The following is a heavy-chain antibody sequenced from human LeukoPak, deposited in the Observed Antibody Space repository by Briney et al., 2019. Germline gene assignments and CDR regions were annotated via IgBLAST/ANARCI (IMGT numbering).Heavy chain of an antibody. CDR3: ARESLSGSSWYGWLDY. J-gene: IGHJ4*02. CDR1: GYTFTGYY. V-gene: IGHV1-2*02. D-gene: IGHD6-13*01. CDR2: INPNSGGT. Sequence: SVKVSCKASGYTFTGYYMHWVRQAPGHGLEWMGWINPNSGGTNYAQKFQGRVTMTRDTSISTAYMELSRLRSDDTAVYYCARESLSGSSWYGWLDYWGQGTLVTVSS.